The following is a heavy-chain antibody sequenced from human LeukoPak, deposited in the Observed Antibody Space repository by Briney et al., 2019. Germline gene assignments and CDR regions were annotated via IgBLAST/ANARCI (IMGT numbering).Heavy chain of an antibody. D-gene: IGHD1-26*01. CDR1: GFTFSSYG. Sequence: GGSLRLSCAASGFTFSSYGMSWVRQAPGKGLEWVSAISGSGGSTYCADSVKGRFTISRDNSKNTLYLQMNSLRAEDTAVYYCAKPGSYHPLYFDYWGQGTLVTVSS. CDR2: ISGSGGST. CDR3: AKPGSYHPLYFDY. V-gene: IGHV3-23*01. J-gene: IGHJ4*02.